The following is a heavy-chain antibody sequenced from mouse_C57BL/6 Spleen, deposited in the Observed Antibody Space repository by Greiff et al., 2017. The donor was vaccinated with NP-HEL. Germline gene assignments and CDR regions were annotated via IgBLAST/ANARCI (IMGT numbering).Heavy chain of an antibody. CDR3: ARFDGYYRYFDV. V-gene: IGHV1-53*01. J-gene: IGHJ1*03. CDR1: GYTFTSYW. Sequence: QVQLQQPGTELVKPGASVKLSCKASGYTFTSYWMHWVKQRPGQGLEWIGNINPSNGGTNYNEQFKSKATLTVDKSSSTAYMQLSSLTSEDSAVYYCARFDGYYRYFDVWGTGTTVTVSS. D-gene: IGHD2-3*01. CDR2: INPSNGGT.